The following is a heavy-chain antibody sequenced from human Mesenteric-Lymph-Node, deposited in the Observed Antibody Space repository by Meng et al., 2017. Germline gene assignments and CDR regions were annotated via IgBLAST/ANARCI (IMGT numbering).Heavy chain of an antibody. CDR3: ARDFRYCSGGSCYPLTAYFDY. CDR1: GFTFSGYS. CDR2: ISYDGSNQ. Sequence: GESLKISCAASGFTFSGYSMHWVRQAPGKGLEWVAVISYDGSNQYYADSVKGRFTISRDNSKNTLYLQMNSLRAEDTAVYYCARDFRYCSGGSCYPLTAYFDYWGQGTLVTVSS. V-gene: IGHV3-30*04. D-gene: IGHD2-15*01. J-gene: IGHJ4*02.